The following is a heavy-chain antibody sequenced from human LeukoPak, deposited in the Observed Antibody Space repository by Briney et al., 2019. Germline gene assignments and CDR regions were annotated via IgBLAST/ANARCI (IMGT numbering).Heavy chain of an antibody. Sequence: AGGSLRVSCAASGFSVRNTYMNWVRQAPGKGLEWVSGIYSDGSTYYADSVKGRFTISRDNAKNTLYLQMSSLRPDDTAVYYCVNPGWYYDSSGYSYSYGMDVWGQGTTVTVSS. CDR1: GFSVRNTY. D-gene: IGHD3-22*01. V-gene: IGHV3-53*05. J-gene: IGHJ6*02. CDR2: IYSDGST. CDR3: VNPGWYYDSSGYSYSYGMDV.